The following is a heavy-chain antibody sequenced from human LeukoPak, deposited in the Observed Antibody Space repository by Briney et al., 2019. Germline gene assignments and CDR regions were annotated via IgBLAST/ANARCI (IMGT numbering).Heavy chain of an antibody. V-gene: IGHV3-13*01. Sequence: PGGSLRLSCAASGFTFSTYDMHWVRQVTGKGLEWVSAIGTGDDTYYLGSVKGRFTISRENAKNVLYLQMSSLRAEDTAVYYCARETTGVDYWGQGTLVTVSS. CDR2: IGTGDDT. CDR1: GFTFSTYD. CDR3: ARETTGVDY. D-gene: IGHD4-17*01. J-gene: IGHJ4*02.